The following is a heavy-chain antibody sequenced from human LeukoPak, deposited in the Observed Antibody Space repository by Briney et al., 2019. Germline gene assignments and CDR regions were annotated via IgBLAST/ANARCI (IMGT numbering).Heavy chain of an antibody. CDR1: GYTFTGYY. V-gene: IGHV1-2*02. D-gene: IGHD3-22*01. J-gene: IGHJ1*01. Sequence: ASVKVSCKASGYTFTGYYMHWARQAPGRGLEWMGWINPNSGGTNSAQKFQGRVTMTRDTSISTAYMELSRLRSDDTAVYYCARGYYDSSDYEYFQHWGQGTLVTVSS. CDR3: ARGYYDSSDYEYFQH. CDR2: INPNSGGT.